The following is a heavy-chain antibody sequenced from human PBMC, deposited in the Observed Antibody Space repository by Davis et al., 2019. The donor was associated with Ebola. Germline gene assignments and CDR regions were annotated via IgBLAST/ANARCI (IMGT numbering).Heavy chain of an antibody. Sequence: MPSETLSLTCTVSGGSIRNYYWSWIRQPPGKGLEWIGYIHYGGSTDYNPSLKSRVSISMDTSKNQFSLKLTSVTAADTAVYYCARMGLSSGYYFFDYWGQGTLVTVSS. CDR1: GGSIRNYY. CDR2: IHYGGST. J-gene: IGHJ4*02. D-gene: IGHD3-22*01. V-gene: IGHV4-59*01. CDR3: ARMGLSSGYYFFDY.